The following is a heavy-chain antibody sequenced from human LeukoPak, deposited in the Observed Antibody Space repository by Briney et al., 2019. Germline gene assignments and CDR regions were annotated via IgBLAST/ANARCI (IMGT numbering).Heavy chain of an antibody. CDR3: AKDVGSSRTGAFDI. J-gene: IGHJ3*02. Sequence: GGSLRLSCAASGFTFDDYAMHWVRQAPGKGLEWVSGISWNSGSIGYADSVKGRFTISRDNAKNSLYLQMNSLRAEDTALYYCAKDVGSSRTGAFDIWGQGTMVTVSS. D-gene: IGHD6-13*01. CDR2: ISWNSGSI. CDR1: GFTFDDYA. V-gene: IGHV3-9*01.